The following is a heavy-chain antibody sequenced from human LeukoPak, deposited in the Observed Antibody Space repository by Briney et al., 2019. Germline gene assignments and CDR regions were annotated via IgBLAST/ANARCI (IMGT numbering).Heavy chain of an antibody. CDR1: GFTFSSYW. D-gene: IGHD2-15*01. J-gene: IGHJ4*02. V-gene: IGHV3-74*01. CDR3: VRDSPHSGFNVDFDC. Sequence: GGSLRLSCAASGFTFSSYWMHWVRQGPGKGLVWVSRINSDGSSTSYADSVKGRFTISRDNAKNTLYLQMNSLRAEDTAVYYCVRDSPHSGFNVDFDCWGQGTLVTVSS. CDR2: INSDGSST.